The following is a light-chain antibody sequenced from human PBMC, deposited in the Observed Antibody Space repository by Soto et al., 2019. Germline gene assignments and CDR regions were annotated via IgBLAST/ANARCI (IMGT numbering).Light chain of an antibody. CDR2: GAS. V-gene: IGKV3-15*01. Sequence: EKVMTQSPATLSMSPGERATLSCRASQSVSSFLAWYQQKPGQAPRLLIYGASTRATGIPARFSGSGSGTEFTLTISSLQSEDFAVYYCQQYSNWPSWTAGQGTKVDIK. CDR3: QQYSNWPSWT. CDR1: QSVSSF. J-gene: IGKJ1*01.